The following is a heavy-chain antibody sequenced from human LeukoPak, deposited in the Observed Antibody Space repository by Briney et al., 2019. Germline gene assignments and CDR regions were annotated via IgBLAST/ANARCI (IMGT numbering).Heavy chain of an antibody. CDR2: INPNSGGT. V-gene: IGHV1-2*02. CDR3: ARYQSSGLYGHYYYGMDV. Sequence: ASVKVSCKASGYTFTGYYMHWVRQAPGQGLEWMGWINPNSGGTNYAQKFQGRVTMTRDTSISTAYMELSRLRSDDTAVYYCARYQSSGLYGHYYYGMDVWGQGTTVTVSS. CDR1: GYTFTGYY. J-gene: IGHJ6*02. D-gene: IGHD6-19*01.